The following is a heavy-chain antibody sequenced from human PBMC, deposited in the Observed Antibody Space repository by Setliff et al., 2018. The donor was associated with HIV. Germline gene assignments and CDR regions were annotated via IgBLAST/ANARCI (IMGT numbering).Heavy chain of an antibody. J-gene: IGHJ3*02. D-gene: IGHD2-15*01. CDR1: GDSISSGSYY. V-gene: IGHV4-61*09. CDR3: ARDRLYCSGGSCYSVGPNDVFDI. Sequence: SETLSLTCTVSGDSISSGSYYWSWIRQPAGKGLEWIGHIYTSGSTNYNPSLRSRVTISVDTSKNQFSLKLSSVTAADTAVYYCARDRLYCSGGSCYSVGPNDVFDIWGQGTMVTVSS. CDR2: IYTSGST.